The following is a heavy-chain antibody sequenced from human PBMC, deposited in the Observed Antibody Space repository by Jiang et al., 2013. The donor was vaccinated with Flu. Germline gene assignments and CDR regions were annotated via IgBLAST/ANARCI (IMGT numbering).Heavy chain of an antibody. CDR1: GDSVSSNSEA. V-gene: IGHV6-1*01. CDR2: TYYRSKWYN. J-gene: IGHJ6*04. CDR3: ASSGLDV. Sequence: SQTLSLTCAISGDSVSSNSEAWNWIRQSPSRGLEWLGRTYYRSKWYNVYAESVKGRVTINPDTSMNQFSLQLNSMTPEDTAVYYCASSGLDVWGKGTTVTVSS.